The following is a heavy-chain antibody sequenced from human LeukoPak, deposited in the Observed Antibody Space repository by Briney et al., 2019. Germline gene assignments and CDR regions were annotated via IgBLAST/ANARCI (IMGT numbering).Heavy chain of an antibody. CDR2: ISWNSGTI. CDR1: GFTFDDFA. D-gene: IGHD2-2*03. J-gene: IGHJ4*02. V-gene: IGHV3-9*01. CDR3: VKEFGYCSRTSCYHYFDY. Sequence: GGSLRLSCAASGFTFDDFAMHWVRQAPGKGLEGGSRISWNSGTIGYADSVKGRFTISRDNAKNSLYLQMSSLRAEDTALYYCVKEFGYCSRTSCYHYFDYWGQGTLVSVSS.